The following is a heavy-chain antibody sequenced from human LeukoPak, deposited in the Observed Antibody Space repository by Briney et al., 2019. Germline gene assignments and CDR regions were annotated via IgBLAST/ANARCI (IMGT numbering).Heavy chain of an antibody. D-gene: IGHD2-2*01. CDR1: GGSISSSSYY. Sequence: SETLSLTCTVSGGSISSSSYYWGWIRQPPGKGLEWIGSIYYSGSTYYNPSLKSRVTISVDTSKNQFSLKLSSVTAADTAVYYCARDSAGGLVVPYYYYGMDVWGQGTTVTVSS. CDR2: IYYSGST. CDR3: ARDSAGGLVVPYYYYGMDV. V-gene: IGHV4-39*07. J-gene: IGHJ6*02.